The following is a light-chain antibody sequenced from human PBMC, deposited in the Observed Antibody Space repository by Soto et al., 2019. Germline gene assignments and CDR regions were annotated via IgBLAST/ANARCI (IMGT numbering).Light chain of an antibody. J-gene: IGKJ3*01. CDR1: QSVLYSSDSENH. CDR2: WAS. Sequence: DIVMTQSPDSLSVSLGERATISCKSGQSVLYSSDSENHLSWYQQKPGQPPKLLIYWASTRESRIPDRFSGSGSGTDFTLTIGSLQAEDVAVYCCHQQYTPPCSFGPGTRVHI. CDR3: HQQYTPPCS. V-gene: IGKV4-1*01.